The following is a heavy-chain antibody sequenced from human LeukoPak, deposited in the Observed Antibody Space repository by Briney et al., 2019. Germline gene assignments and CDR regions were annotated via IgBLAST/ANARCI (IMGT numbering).Heavy chain of an antibody. CDR1: GFTFSTYW. CDR3: AKDLDGLVRGVAYS. CDR2: INPDGTTT. V-gene: IGHV3-74*01. J-gene: IGHJ4*02. D-gene: IGHD3-10*01. Sequence: HPGGSLRLSCAASGFTFSTYWMHWVRQAPGKGLVWVSRINPDGTTTSCADSVKGRFTISRDNAKDTVYLQMNSLRAEDTAIYYCAKDLDGLVRGVAYSWGQGTLVTVSS.